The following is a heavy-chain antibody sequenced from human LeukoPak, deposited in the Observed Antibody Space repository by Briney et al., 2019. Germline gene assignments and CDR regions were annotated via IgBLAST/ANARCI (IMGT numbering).Heavy chain of an antibody. CDR1: GFTFGTYA. CDR2: ISSSGGSK. CDR3: AKERFDWDFDS. V-gene: IGHV3-23*01. J-gene: IGHJ4*02. Sequence: AGGSLKLSCAASGFTFGTYAMGWVRQAPGERLEWVSLISSSGGSKYYAESVKGRFTISRDNSKNTLYLQINNLRADDTAVYYCAKERFDWDFDSWGQGSLVTVSS. D-gene: IGHD3-9*01.